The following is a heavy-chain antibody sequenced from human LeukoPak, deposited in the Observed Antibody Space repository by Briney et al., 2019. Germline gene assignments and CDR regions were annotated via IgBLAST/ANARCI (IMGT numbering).Heavy chain of an antibody. J-gene: IGHJ4*02. D-gene: IGHD3-10*01. V-gene: IGHV3-21*01. Sequence: MSGGSLRLSCAASGFTFSRHSINWVRQAPGKGLEWVSSISSSSSYIYYADSVKGRFTISRDNAKNSLYLQMNSLRAEDTAVYYCARDIGEPGRPFDYWGQGTLVTVSS. CDR1: GFTFSRHS. CDR3: ARDIGEPGRPFDY. CDR2: ISSSSSYI.